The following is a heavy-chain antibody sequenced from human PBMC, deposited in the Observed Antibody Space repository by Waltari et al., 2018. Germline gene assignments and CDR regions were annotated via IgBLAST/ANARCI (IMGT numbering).Heavy chain of an antibody. Sequence: QVQLQESGPGLVKPSATLSLPCTVSGGSSSSYYWSWIRQPAGKGLEWIGRIYTSGSTNYNPSLKSRVTMSVDTSKNQFSLKLSSVTAADTAVYYCARGPSSGWYFFDYWGQGTLVTVSS. J-gene: IGHJ4*02. V-gene: IGHV4-4*07. D-gene: IGHD6-19*01. CDR3: ARGPSSGWYFFDY. CDR1: GGSSSSYY. CDR2: IYTSGST.